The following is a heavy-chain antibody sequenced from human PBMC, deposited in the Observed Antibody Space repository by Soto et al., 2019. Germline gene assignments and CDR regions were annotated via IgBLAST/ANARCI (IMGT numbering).Heavy chain of an antibody. CDR2: IIPIFGTA. CDR1: GGTFSSYA. D-gene: IGHD5-12*01. CDR3: ARALSGLKWFDP. J-gene: IGHJ5*02. Sequence: SVKVSCRASGGTFSSYAISWVRQAPGQGLEWMGGIIPIFGTANYAQKFQGRVTITADESTSTAYMELSSLRSEDTAVYYCARALSGLKWFDPLGQGTLLTVSS. V-gene: IGHV1-69*13.